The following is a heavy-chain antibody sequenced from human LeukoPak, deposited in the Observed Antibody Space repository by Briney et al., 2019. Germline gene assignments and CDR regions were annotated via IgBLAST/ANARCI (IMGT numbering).Heavy chain of an antibody. V-gene: IGHV1-18*01. Sequence: ASVKVSCKASGYTFTSYGISWVRQAPGQGLEWMGWISAYNGNTNYAQKLQGRVTMTTDTSTSTAYMELRSLRSDDTAVYYCARDLRYFDWLLSVPPDYWGQGTLVTVSS. D-gene: IGHD3-9*01. CDR1: GYTFTSYG. J-gene: IGHJ4*02. CDR3: ARDLRYFDWLLSVPPDY. CDR2: ISAYNGNT.